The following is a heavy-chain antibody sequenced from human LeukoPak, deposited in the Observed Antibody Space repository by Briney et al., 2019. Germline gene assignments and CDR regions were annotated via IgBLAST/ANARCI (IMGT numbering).Heavy chain of an antibody. V-gene: IGHV1-8*03. D-gene: IGHD2-2*02. Sequence: ASVKVSCKASGYTFTSYDINWVRQATGQGLEWMGWMNPDSGNTGYAQKFKGRVTIPRKTSISRAYMELSSLRSEDTAVYYCARGKGIQLLYRSPWFDPWGQGTLVTVSS. CDR3: ARGKGIQLLYRSPWFDP. J-gene: IGHJ5*02. CDR2: MNPDSGNT. CDR1: GYTFTSYD.